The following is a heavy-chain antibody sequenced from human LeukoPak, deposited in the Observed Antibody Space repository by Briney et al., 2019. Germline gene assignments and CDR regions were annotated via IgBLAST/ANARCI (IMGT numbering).Heavy chain of an antibody. CDR1: GYSISSGYF. Sequence: SETLSLTCTVSGYSISSGYFWGWIRQPPGKGLEWIGSIYHSGTTYYIPSPKSRVTISVDTSNNQFSLKLSSVTAADTAVYYCARENGRYCSSASCYSFDYWGQGTPVTVSS. CDR2: IYHSGTT. D-gene: IGHD2-2*01. V-gene: IGHV4-38-2*02. J-gene: IGHJ4*02. CDR3: ARENGRYCSSASCYSFDY.